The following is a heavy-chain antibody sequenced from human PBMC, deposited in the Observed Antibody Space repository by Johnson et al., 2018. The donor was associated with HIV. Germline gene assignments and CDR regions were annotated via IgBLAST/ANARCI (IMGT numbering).Heavy chain of an antibody. CDR1: GFTFSSFDDYG. D-gene: IGHD6-19*01. CDR3: AWLVRGVHAFDI. Sequence: EVQLVESGGGLVQPGGSLRLSCAASGFTFSSFDDYGMTWVRQAPGKGLEWVSGINWNGNTRDYADSVKGRFTISRDNSKNTLYLQMNSLRAEDTAVYYCAWLVRGVHAFDIWGQGTMVTVSS. CDR2: INWNGNTR. J-gene: IGHJ3*02. V-gene: IGHV3-20*04.